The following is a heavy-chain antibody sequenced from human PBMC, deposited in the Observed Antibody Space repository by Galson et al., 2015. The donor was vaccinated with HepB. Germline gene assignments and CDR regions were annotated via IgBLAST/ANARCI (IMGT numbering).Heavy chain of an antibody. D-gene: IGHD3-22*01. J-gene: IGHJ3*02. Sequence: SLRLSCAASGFAFSSYGMHWVRQAPGKGLEWVAVISYDGSNKYYADSVKGRFTISRDNSKNTLYLQMNSLRAEDTAVYYCAKDSYYYDSSGYYYFDGFEIWGQGTMVTVS. V-gene: IGHV3-30*18. CDR2: ISYDGSNK. CDR3: AKDSYYYDSSGYYYFDGFEI. CDR1: GFAFSSYG.